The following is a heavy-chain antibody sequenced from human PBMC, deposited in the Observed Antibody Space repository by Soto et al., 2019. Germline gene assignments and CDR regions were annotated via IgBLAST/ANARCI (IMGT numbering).Heavy chain of an antibody. V-gene: IGHV4-30-4*01. Sequence: QVQLQESGPGLVKPSQTLSLTCTVSGGSISSGNYYWTWIRQPPGKGLEWIGYIFYSGTTYYNPSLNSRVTISVDTSKSQFSLKLSSVTAADTAVYYCATDSGWFREFNYYYNGMDVWGQGTTVTVSS. CDR1: GGSISSGNYY. D-gene: IGHD3-10*01. J-gene: IGHJ6*02. CDR3: ATDSGWFREFNYYYNGMDV. CDR2: IFYSGTT.